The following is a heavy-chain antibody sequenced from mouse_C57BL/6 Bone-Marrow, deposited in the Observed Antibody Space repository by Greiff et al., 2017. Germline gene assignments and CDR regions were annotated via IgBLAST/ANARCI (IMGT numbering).Heavy chain of an antibody. Sequence: QVTLKECGPGLLQPSPTLSLTCSFSGFSLSTFGMGVGWIRQPPGKGLEWLVHIWWGDDKYYKPALKSRTPISKVTTKNQVSLKHANVDTADTATYYCARSYYSSSSWFAYWGQGTLVTVSA. V-gene: IGHV8-8*01. J-gene: IGHJ3*01. CDR2: IWWGDDK. CDR1: GFSLSTFGMG. CDR3: ARSYYSSSSWFAY. D-gene: IGHD2-5*01.